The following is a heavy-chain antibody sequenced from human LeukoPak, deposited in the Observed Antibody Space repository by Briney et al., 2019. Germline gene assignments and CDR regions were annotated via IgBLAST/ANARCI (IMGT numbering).Heavy chain of an antibody. CDR3: VRDAGTFTIFGVVISSAAPYYYYGMDV. J-gene: IGHJ6*02. CDR2: VNSDGSST. V-gene: IGHV3-74*01. Sequence: GGSLRLSCAASGFTFSSHWMHWVRQAPGKGLVWVSRVNSDGSSTSYAASVEGRFTISRDNAKNTLYLQMNSLRVEDTAVYYCVRDAGTFTIFGVVISSAAPYYYYGMDVWGQGTTVTVSS. CDR1: GFTFSSHW. D-gene: IGHD3-3*01.